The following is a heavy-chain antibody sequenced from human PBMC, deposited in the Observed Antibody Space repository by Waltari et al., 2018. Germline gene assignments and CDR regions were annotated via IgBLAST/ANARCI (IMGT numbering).Heavy chain of an antibody. D-gene: IGHD5-12*01. V-gene: IGHV4-39*02. J-gene: IGHJ3*01. CDR2: VSYSGAT. CDR3: ATYIGASVGTAAFDV. CDR1: GVSITSNRHY. Sequence: QLQLQESGPGLVKPSETLSLTRSVSGVSITSNRHYWGWIRQPPGQGLEWIRTVSYSGATYTSPSLESRVTVARDTSKNHLSLKLVSVTAADTAVYYCATYIGASVGTAAFDVWGQGTMVTVSS.